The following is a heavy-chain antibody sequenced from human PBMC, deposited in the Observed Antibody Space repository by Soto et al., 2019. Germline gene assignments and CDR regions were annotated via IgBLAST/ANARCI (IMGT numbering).Heavy chain of an antibody. D-gene: IGHD6-13*01. J-gene: IGHJ4*02. Sequence: QVQLQESGPGLVKPSGTLSLTCAVSGGSISSSNWWSWVRQPPGKGLEWIGEIYHSGSTNYNPSLKSRVTISVDKSKNQFSLKLSSVTAADTAVYYCARVGITIKAAAAGYFDYWCQGTLVTVSS. CDR2: IYHSGST. CDR3: ARVGITIKAAAAGYFDY. CDR1: GGSISSSNW. V-gene: IGHV4-4*02.